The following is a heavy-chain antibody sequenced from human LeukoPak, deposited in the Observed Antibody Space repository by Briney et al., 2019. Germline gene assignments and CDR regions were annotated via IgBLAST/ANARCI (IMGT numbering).Heavy chain of an antibody. CDR1: GFTFSSYA. D-gene: IGHD3-10*01. V-gene: IGHV3-64D*06. J-gene: IGHJ4*02. CDR2: ISSNGGST. CDR3: VKGAGSRTYYFDY. Sequence: GSLRLSCSASGFTFSSYAMHWVRQAPGKGLEYVSAISSNGGSTYYADSVKGRFTISRDDSKNTLYLQMSSLRAEDTAVYYCVKGAGSRTYYFDYWGQGTLVTVSS.